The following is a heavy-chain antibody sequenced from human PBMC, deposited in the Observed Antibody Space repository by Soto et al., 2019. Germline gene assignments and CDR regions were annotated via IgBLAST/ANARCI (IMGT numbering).Heavy chain of an antibody. V-gene: IGHV1-69*02. CDR2: IIPILGIA. D-gene: IGHD4-17*01. CDR3: ATGPTTVTTYNVWYFDL. Sequence: KVSCKASGGTFSSYTISWVRQAPGQGLEWMGRIIPILGIANYAQKFQGRVTITADRSTSTAYMELSSLRSEDTAVYYCATGPTTVTTYNVWYFDLWGRGTLVTVSS. J-gene: IGHJ2*01. CDR1: GGTFSSYT.